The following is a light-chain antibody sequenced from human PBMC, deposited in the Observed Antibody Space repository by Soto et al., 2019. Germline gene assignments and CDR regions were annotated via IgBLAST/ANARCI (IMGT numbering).Light chain of an antibody. CDR3: QTWGTGIQV. Sequence: QPVLTQSPSASASLGASVKLTCTLSSGHNNYAIAWHQQQPEKGPRYLMKLNSDGSHSKGDAIPDRFSGSSSGTERYLTISSLQSEDEADYYCQTWGTGIQVFGGGTKVTVL. CDR1: SGHNNYA. V-gene: IGLV4-69*01. J-gene: IGLJ3*02. CDR2: LNSDGSH.